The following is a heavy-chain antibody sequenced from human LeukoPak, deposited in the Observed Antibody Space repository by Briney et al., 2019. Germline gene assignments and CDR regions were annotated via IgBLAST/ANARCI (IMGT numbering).Heavy chain of an antibody. CDR3: ARDLYLYGSGNFVPGLPDY. Sequence: GGSLRLSCIASGFXFNTYEMNWVRQAPGEGLEWASDICGRGTTKYYADSVKGRFTISRDSAENSLYLQMHDLRAEDTAVYYCARDLYLYGSGNFVPGLPDYWGQGTLVTVSS. V-gene: IGHV3-48*03. J-gene: IGHJ4*02. D-gene: IGHD3-10*01. CDR2: ICGRGTTK. CDR1: GFXFNTYE.